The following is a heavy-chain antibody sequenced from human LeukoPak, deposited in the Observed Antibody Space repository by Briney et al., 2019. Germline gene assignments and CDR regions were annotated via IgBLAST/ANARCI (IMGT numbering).Heavy chain of an antibody. V-gene: IGHV4-34*01. D-gene: IGHD3-10*01. CDR2: INHSGST. J-gene: IGHJ6*03. CDR1: GGSFSGYY. CDR3: ARGRFGELSINYYYYYMDV. Sequence: SETLSLTCAVYGGSFSGYYWSWIRQPPGKGLEWIGEINHSGSTNYNPSLKSRVTISVDTSKNQFSLKLSSVTAADTAVYYCARGRFGELSINYYYYYMDVWGKGTTVTVSS.